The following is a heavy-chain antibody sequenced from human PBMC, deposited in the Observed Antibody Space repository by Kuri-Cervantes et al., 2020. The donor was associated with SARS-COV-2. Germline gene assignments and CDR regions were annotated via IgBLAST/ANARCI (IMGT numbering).Heavy chain of an antibody. Sequence: SETLSLTCTVSGSSVSSGSYYWSWIRQPPGKGLEWIGYIYYNGSTNYNPSLKSRVTISVDTSKNQFSLKLSSVTAADTAMYYCARHDYGDPLTCYYGMDVWGQGTTVTVSS. CDR2: IYYNGST. V-gene: IGHV4-61*01. CDR1: GSSVSSGSYY. CDR3: ARHDYGDPLTCYYGMDV. J-gene: IGHJ6*02. D-gene: IGHD4-17*01.